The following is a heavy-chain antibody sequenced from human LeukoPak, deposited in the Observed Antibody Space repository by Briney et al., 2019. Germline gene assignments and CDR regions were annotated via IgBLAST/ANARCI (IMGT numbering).Heavy chain of an antibody. CDR2: IIPILGIA. CDR3: ARVPQMDCSSTSCYPRGSGSYDPGAFDI. D-gene: IGHD2-2*01. Sequence: ASVKVSCKASGGTFSSYAISWVRQAPGQGLEWMGRIIPILGIANYAQKFQGRVTITADKSTSTAYMELSSLRSEDTAVYYCARVPQMDCSSTSCYPRGSGSYDPGAFDIWGQGTMVTVSS. J-gene: IGHJ3*02. CDR1: GGTFSSYA. V-gene: IGHV1-69*04.